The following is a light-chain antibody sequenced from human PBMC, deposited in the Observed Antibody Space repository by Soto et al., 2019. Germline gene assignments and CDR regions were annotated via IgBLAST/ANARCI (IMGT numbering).Light chain of an antibody. V-gene: IGKV1-39*01. J-gene: IGKJ1*01. CDR3: QQSYSTTT. CDR2: AAS. Sequence: DIQMTQSPSSLSASVGDSVTITCRASQSISSYLNWYQQKPGKAPKLLIYAASSLQSGVPSRFSGSGSGTEFTLTISRLQPEDCATYYCQQSYSTTTFGQGTKVEIK. CDR1: QSISSY.